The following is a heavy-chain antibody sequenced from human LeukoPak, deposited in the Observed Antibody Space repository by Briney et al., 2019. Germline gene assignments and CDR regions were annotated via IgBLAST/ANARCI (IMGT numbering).Heavy chain of an antibody. Sequence: PGRSLRLSCAASGFTFSSYGMHWVRQAPGKGLEWVAVIWYDGSNKYYADSVKGRFTISRDNSKNTLYLQMNSLRAEDTAVYYCARDTRAYYYDSSGYLGYWGQGTLVTVSS. V-gene: IGHV3-33*01. J-gene: IGHJ4*02. CDR2: IWYDGSNK. CDR3: ARDTRAYYYDSSGYLGY. CDR1: GFTFSSYG. D-gene: IGHD3-22*01.